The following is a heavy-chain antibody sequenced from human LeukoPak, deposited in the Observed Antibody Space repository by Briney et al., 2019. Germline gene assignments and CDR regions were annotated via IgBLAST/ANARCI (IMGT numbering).Heavy chain of an antibody. CDR1: GDNVSTNTDG. CDR2: TYYRSKCYN. D-gene: IGHD5-12*01. CDR3: ARGRGYAGYTDFDY. J-gene: IGHJ4*02. Sequence: SQTLSLTCAISGDNVSTNTDGWNWIRQSPSRGLEWLGRTYYRSKCYNDYAVSVKSRITINPETSKNQFSLQLNSVTPEDTAVYYCARGRGYAGYTDFDYWGQGTLVTVSS. V-gene: IGHV6-1*01.